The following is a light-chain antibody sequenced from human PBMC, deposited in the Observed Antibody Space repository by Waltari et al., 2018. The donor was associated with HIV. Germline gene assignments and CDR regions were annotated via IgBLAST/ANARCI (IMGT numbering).Light chain of an antibody. CDR2: INSDGSH. J-gene: IGLJ3*02. Sequence: QLVLTQSPSASAPLGASVKPTCTPNSGHRNYALAWHQQQPVTGPRFLMKINSDGSHNKGDGSPDRFSGSSSGAERYLTISSLRSEDEADYYCQTWGNGTWGFGGGTKVTVL. V-gene: IGLV4-69*01. CDR3: QTWGNGTWG. CDR1: SGHRNYA.